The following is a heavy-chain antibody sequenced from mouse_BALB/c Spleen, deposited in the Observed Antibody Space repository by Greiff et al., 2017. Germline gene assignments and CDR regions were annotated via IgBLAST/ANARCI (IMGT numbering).Heavy chain of an antibody. V-gene: IGHV5-4*02. CDR1: GFTFSDYY. Sequence: EVKLQESGGGLVKPGGSLKLSCAASGFTFSDYYMYWVRQTPEKRLEWVATISDGGSYTYYPDSVKGRFTISRDNAKNNLYLQMSSLKSEDTAMYYCARDPFDGYYWFAYWGQGTLVTVSA. CDR2: ISDGGSYT. J-gene: IGHJ3*01. D-gene: IGHD2-3*01. CDR3: ARDPFDGYYWFAY.